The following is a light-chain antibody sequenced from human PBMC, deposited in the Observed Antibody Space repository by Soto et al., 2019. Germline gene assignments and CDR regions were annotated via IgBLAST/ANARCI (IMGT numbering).Light chain of an antibody. CDR1: QALGDH. CDR3: LQHYTYPPT. CDR2: SVS. Sequence: DIQMTQSPSALSASVGDTVTVTCRASQALGDHVAWFQQQPGKDPQRLIYSVSTLHTGAPSRFSGPGAETDFTLTITNLQPEDFALYFCLQHYTYPPTFGGGT. J-gene: IGKJ4*01. V-gene: IGKV1-17*03.